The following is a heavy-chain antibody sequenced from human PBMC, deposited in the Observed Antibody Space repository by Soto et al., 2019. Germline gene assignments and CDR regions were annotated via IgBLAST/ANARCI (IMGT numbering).Heavy chain of an antibody. CDR1: GGTFSSYA. Sequence: QVQLVQSGAEVKKPGSSVKVSCKASGGTFSSYAISWVRQAPGQGLEWMGGIIPIFGTANYAQKFQGRVTITADESTSTADMELSSLRSEDTAVYYCARVMGRGNWTYIPLLDYWGQGTLVTFSS. CDR2: IIPIFGTA. V-gene: IGHV1-69*01. J-gene: IGHJ4*02. D-gene: IGHD1-7*01. CDR3: ARVMGRGNWTYIPLLDY.